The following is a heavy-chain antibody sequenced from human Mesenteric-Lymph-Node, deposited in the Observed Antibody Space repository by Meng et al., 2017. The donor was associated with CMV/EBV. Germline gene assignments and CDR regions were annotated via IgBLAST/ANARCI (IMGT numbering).Heavy chain of an antibody. V-gene: IGHV4-4*02. J-gene: IGHJ5*02. CDR3: ARDPGEPIVVVTAGRGRFDP. Sequence: ISSSNWWSWVRQPPGKGLEWIGEIYHSGSTNYNPSLTSRVTISVDKSKNQFSLKLSSVTAADTAVYYCARDPGEPIVVVTAGRGRFDPWGQGTLVTVSS. CDR2: IYHSGST. D-gene: IGHD2-21*02. CDR1: ISSSNW.